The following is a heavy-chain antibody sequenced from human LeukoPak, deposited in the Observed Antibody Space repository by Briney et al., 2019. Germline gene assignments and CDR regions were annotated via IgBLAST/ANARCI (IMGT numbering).Heavy chain of an antibody. V-gene: IGHV1-2*04. CDR2: INPNSGGT. D-gene: IGHD3-9*01. J-gene: IGHJ4*02. CDR1: GYTFTGYY. Sequence: GASVKVSCKASGYTFTGYYMHWVRQAPGQGLEWMGWINPNSGGTNYAQKFQGWVTMTRDTSISTAYMELSRLRSDDTAVYYCARDQGYYDILTGFTGDYWGQGTLVTVSS. CDR3: ARDQGYYDILTGFTGDY.